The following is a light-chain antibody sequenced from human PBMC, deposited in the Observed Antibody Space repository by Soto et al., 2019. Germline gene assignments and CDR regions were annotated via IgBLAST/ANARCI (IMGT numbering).Light chain of an antibody. J-gene: IGLJ3*02. Sequence: QSALTQPASVSASPGQSITISCTGTSSDVGAYNYVSWYQQHPGKAPKVIIYELNNRPSGVSSRFSGAKSGNTASLTISGLQAEDEADYYCNSYTTSSTWVFGGGTKLTVL. V-gene: IGLV2-14*01. CDR2: ELN. CDR3: NSYTTSSTWV. CDR1: SSDVGAYNY.